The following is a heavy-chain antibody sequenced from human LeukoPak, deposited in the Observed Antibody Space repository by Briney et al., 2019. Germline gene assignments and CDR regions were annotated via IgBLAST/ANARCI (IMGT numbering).Heavy chain of an antibody. CDR3: AKDRGVGATTPAGGDY. CDR2: ISGSGGST. D-gene: IGHD1-26*01. Sequence: PGGSLRLSCAVSGFTFSSYAMNWVRQAPGKGLEWVSAISGSGGSTYYADSVKGRFTISRDNSKNTLYLQMNSLRAEDTAVYYCAKDRGVGATTPAGGDYWGQGTLVTVSS. V-gene: IGHV3-23*01. CDR1: GFTFSSYA. J-gene: IGHJ4*02.